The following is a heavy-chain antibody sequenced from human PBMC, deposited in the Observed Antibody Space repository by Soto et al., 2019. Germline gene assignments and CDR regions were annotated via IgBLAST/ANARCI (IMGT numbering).Heavy chain of an antibody. J-gene: IGHJ4*02. CDR1: GVTNSYGGYS. Sequence: PSQTLSLTCSVSGVTNSYGGYSWSWIRQSPGKGLKWLGYLSHVETTYYNPTSQSRLSMSIDRPRNKFSLRLCSITAADKAVYNCATGGGYGSFDFWGKG. CDR3: ATGGGYGSFDF. D-gene: IGHD5-18*01. V-gene: IGHV4-30-2*06. CDR2: LSHVETT.